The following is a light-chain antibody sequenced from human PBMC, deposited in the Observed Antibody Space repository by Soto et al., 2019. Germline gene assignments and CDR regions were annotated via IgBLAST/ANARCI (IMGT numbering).Light chain of an antibody. Sequence: EMVLTQSPATLSLSPGERVTLSCRASQSVSNSLVWYQQKAGQAPRLLLYGISYRATGVPARFSGSGSGTEFTLSISSLEPEDFAIYYCQQGSDWPPTHTFGQGTKLEIK. CDR3: QQGSDWPPTHT. V-gene: IGKV3-11*01. CDR1: QSVSNS. CDR2: GIS. J-gene: IGKJ2*01.